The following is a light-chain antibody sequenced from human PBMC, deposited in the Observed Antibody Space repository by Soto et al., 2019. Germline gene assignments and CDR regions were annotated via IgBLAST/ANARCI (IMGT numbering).Light chain of an antibody. Sequence: DLQMTQSPSSLSASVGDRVTITCRASQSISNYLNWYQQKPGEAPKLLIYAASSMQSGVPSRFSGSGSETDFTLTISSLQPDDSATYYCQQSFSPLWTFGQGTKVEV. CDR1: QSISNY. V-gene: IGKV1-39*01. J-gene: IGKJ1*01. CDR2: AAS. CDR3: QQSFSPLWT.